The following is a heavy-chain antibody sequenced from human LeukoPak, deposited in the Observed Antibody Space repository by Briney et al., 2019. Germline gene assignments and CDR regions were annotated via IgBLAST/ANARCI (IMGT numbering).Heavy chain of an antibody. Sequence: GGSLRLSCVASGFTFSDYYMSWISQAPGKGLEWVSYISSSGSTIYYADSVKGRFTISRDNAKNSLYLHINSLRAEDTAVYYCARALTGTGFDYWGQGTLVTVSS. CDR1: GFTFSDYY. D-gene: IGHD3-9*01. CDR2: ISSSGSTI. J-gene: IGHJ4*02. V-gene: IGHV3-11*01. CDR3: ARALTGTGFDY.